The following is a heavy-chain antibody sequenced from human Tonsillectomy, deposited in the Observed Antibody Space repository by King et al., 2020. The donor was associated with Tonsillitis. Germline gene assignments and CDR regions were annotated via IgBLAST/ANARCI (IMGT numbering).Heavy chain of an antibody. J-gene: IGHJ3*02. D-gene: IGHD6-19*01. CDR1: GFSFSNAW. CDR3: ATDTVAGEPLQAFDI. CDR2: IYSKSDGGTT. Sequence: VQLVESGGGLVKPGGSLRLSCAASGFSFSNAWMSWVRQAPGEGLEWVARIYSKSDGGTTEYAAPVNGRFIISRDDSKNTLYLQMNSLRTEDTALYYCATDTVAGEPLQAFDIWGQGTMVTVSS. V-gene: IGHV3-15*01.